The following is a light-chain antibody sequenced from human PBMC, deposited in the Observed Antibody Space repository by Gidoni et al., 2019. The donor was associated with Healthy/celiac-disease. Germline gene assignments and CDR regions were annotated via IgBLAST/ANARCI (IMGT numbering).Light chain of an antibody. CDR3: QQYNSWPRT. CDR1: QSVSSN. Sequence: IVMTQSPGTLSVSPGERATLACRASQSVSSNLAWYQQKPGQAPRLLIYAASTRATGIPARFSGSGSGTEFTLTISSLQSEDFAVYDCQQYNSWPRTFGQGTKLEIK. V-gene: IGKV3-15*01. J-gene: IGKJ2*01. CDR2: AAS.